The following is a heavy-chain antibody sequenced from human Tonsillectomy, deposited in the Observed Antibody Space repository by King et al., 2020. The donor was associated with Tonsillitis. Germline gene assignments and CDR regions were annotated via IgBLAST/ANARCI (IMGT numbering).Heavy chain of an antibody. CDR3: TSGLFCYLDIGGGGITEGFDC. Sequence: VQLVESGGGLVKPGGSLRLSCAASGFTFSNAWMNWVRQAPGKGLEWVGRIKSKTDGGTTDYAAPVKGRFTISRDDSENTLSLQMTSLKTEDTAVYYCTSGLFCYLDIGGGGITEGFDCWRQGTMVTVPP. J-gene: IGHJ4*02. CDR2: IKSKTDGGTT. CDR1: GFTFSNAW. D-gene: IGHD3-16*01. V-gene: IGHV3-15*07.